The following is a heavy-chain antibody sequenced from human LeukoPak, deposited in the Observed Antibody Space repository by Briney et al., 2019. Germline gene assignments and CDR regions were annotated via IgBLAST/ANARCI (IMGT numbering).Heavy chain of an antibody. D-gene: IGHD5-18*01. J-gene: IGHJ4*02. V-gene: IGHV3-21*01. Sequence: GGSLRLSCAASGFTFSSYTMNWVRQAPGKGLEWVSSISSSSVYIYYADSVKGRFTISRDNAKDSLYLQMNSLRAEDTAVYYCARDRRVQLWSPAGFDYWGQGTLVTVSS. CDR2: ISSSSVYI. CDR3: ARDRRVQLWSPAGFDY. CDR1: GFTFSSYT.